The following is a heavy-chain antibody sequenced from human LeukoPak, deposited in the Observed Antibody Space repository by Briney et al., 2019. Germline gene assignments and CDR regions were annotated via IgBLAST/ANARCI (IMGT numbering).Heavy chain of an antibody. V-gene: IGHV3-9*01. D-gene: IGHD3-9*01. Sequence: PGGSLRLSCAASGFTFDDYAMHWVRQAPGKGLEWVSGISWNSGSIGYADSVKGRFTISRDNAKNSLYLQMNRLRAEDTALYYCAKGPLRYFDWLSEFDYWGQGTLVTVSS. CDR3: AKGPLRYFDWLSEFDY. CDR1: GFTFDDYA. CDR2: ISWNSGSI. J-gene: IGHJ4*02.